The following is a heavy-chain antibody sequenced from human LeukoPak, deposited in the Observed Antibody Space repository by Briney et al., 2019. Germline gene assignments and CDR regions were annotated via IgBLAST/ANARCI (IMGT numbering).Heavy chain of an antibody. Sequence: SETLSLTCTVSGGSISSGSSYWSWLRQPAGKGLEWIGRMYTSGSTNYNPSLKSRVTISVDTSKNQFSLKMTSVTAADTAVYYCTRGSMTVDHWGQGTLVTVSS. CDR3: TRGSMTVDH. CDR1: GGSISSGSSY. D-gene: IGHD3-10*01. CDR2: MYTSGST. J-gene: IGHJ4*02. V-gene: IGHV4-61*02.